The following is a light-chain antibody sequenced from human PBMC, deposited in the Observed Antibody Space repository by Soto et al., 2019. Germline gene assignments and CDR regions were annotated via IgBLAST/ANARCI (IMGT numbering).Light chain of an antibody. V-gene: IGKV1-39*01. Sequence: DIQMTQSPASLSASVGDRVTITCRASQSISSFLNWYQQKPGKAPKFLIYATSSVQSDVPSRFSGSGSGTDFTLTINSLQPEDFATYFCQQSFDTPFTFGPGTKLEIK. CDR2: ATS. J-gene: IGKJ2*01. CDR3: QQSFDTPFT. CDR1: QSISSF.